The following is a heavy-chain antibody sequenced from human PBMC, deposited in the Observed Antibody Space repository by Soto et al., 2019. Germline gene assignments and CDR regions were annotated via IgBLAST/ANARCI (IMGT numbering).Heavy chain of an antibody. Sequence: SETLSLTCTVSGGSISSSSYYWGWIRQPPGKGLEWIGSIYYSGSTYYNPSHKSRVTISVDTSKNQFSLKLSSVTAADTAVDYCASEASRVRAFDIWGQGTMVTVSS. CDR3: ASEASRVRAFDI. J-gene: IGHJ3*02. V-gene: IGHV4-39*01. CDR1: GGSISSSSYY. CDR2: IYYSGST. D-gene: IGHD3-10*01.